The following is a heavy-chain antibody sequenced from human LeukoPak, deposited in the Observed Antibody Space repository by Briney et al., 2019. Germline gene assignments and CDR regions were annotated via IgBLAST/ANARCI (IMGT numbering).Heavy chain of an antibody. CDR2: MNPNSGNT. CDR1: GYTFTSYD. Sequence: SVKVSCKASGYTFTSYDINWVRQATGQGLEWMGWMNPNSGNTGYAQKFQGRVTMTRNTSISTAYMELSSLRSEDTAVYYCARGGVLNYDILTGYYSNWFDPWGQGTLVTVSS. J-gene: IGHJ5*02. CDR3: ARGGVLNYDILTGYYSNWFDP. D-gene: IGHD3-9*01. V-gene: IGHV1-8*01.